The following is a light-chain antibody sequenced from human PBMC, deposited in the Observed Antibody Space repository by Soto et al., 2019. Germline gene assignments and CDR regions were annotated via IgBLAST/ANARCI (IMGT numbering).Light chain of an antibody. CDR1: QGISSY. J-gene: IGKJ1*01. V-gene: IGKV1-8*01. CDR3: QQYYSYRT. Sequence: AIRMTQSPSSLSASTGDRVTITCRASQGISSYLAWYQQKPGKAPKLLIYAASTLQSGVPSRFSGIRVATDFTLTISCLQSEDFATYFCQQYYSYRTFGQGTKVEIK. CDR2: AAS.